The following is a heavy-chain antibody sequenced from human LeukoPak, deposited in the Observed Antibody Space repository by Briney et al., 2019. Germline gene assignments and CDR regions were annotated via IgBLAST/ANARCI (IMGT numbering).Heavy chain of an antibody. CDR3: ARDGASVGYSSGWYVGDFDY. J-gene: IGHJ4*02. CDR2: ISYDGSNK. D-gene: IGHD6-19*01. Sequence: GRSLRLSCAASGFTFSSYAMHWVRQAPGKGLEGGAVISYDGSNKYYADSVKGRFTISRDNSKNTLYLQMNSLRAEDTAVYYCARDGASVGYSSGWYVGDFDYWGQGTLVTVSS. CDR1: GFTFSSYA. V-gene: IGHV3-30*04.